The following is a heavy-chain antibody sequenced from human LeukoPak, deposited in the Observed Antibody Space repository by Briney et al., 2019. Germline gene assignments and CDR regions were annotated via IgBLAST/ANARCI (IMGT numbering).Heavy chain of an antibody. Sequence: GGSLRLSCAASGFTFSSYAMHWVRQAPGKGLEYVSAISSNGGSTYYANSVKGRFTISRDNSKNTLYLQMGSLRAEDMAVYYCAREGYYGSGDFDYWGQGTLVTVSS. CDR2: ISSNGGST. D-gene: IGHD3-10*01. V-gene: IGHV3-64*01. CDR1: GFTFSSYA. CDR3: AREGYYGSGDFDY. J-gene: IGHJ4*02.